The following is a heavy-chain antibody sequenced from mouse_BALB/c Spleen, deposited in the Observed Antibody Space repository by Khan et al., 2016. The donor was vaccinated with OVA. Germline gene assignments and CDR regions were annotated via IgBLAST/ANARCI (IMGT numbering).Heavy chain of an antibody. CDR1: GYTFTDYS. D-gene: IGHD1-1*01. J-gene: IGHJ3*01. V-gene: IGHV9-2-1*01. Sequence: QIQLVQSGPELKKPGETVKISCTASGYTFTDYSMHWVKQAPGKGLKWMGWINTETGEPTYADDFKGRFAFSVETSASTAYLQLNNLKNEDTATYFCARNFLYYYGSSPFAHWGQGTLVTVSA. CDR3: ARNFLYYYGSSPFAH. CDR2: INTETGEP.